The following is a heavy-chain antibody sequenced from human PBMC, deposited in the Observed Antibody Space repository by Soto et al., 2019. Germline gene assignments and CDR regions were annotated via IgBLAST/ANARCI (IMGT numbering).Heavy chain of an antibody. J-gene: IGHJ4*02. CDR3: ARSPGVFDY. CDR2: LVPVFGTA. Sequence: QVQLVQSWAEVKKPGSSVKVSCKASGGTFSSLAISWVRQAPGQGLEWMGGLVPVFGTANYAQKFQDRVTINADKSTSTSYMELSSLRSEDTAVYYCARSPGVFDYWGQGTLVTVSS. CDR1: GGTFSSLA. D-gene: IGHD3-10*01. V-gene: IGHV1-69*06.